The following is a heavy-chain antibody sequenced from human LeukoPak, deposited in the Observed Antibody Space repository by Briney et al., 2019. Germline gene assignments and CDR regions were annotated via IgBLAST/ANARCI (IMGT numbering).Heavy chain of an antibody. D-gene: IGHD3-22*01. CDR1: GGSISSGGYY. CDR2: IYYSGST. Sequence: SETLSLTCTVSGGSISSGGYYWIWNRQHPGKGLEWIGYIYYSGSTYYNPSLKSRVTISVDTSKNQFSLKLSSVTAADTAVYYCARDLSDSSGYYPFDPWGQGTLVTVSS. J-gene: IGHJ5*02. V-gene: IGHV4-31*03. CDR3: ARDLSDSSGYYPFDP.